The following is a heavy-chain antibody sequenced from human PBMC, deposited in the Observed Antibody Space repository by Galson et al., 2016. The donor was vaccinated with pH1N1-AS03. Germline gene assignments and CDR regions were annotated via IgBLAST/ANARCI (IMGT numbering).Heavy chain of an antibody. Sequence: LRLSCAASGFTFSSYGMHWVRQAPGKGLEWVAVISYAGSNKYYADSVKGRFTISRDNSKNTLYLQMNSLRAEDTAVYYCAKDPASGEVWDILGALNWLDPWGQGTLVTVSS. V-gene: IGHV3-30*18. D-gene: IGHD1-26*01. J-gene: IGHJ5*02. CDR2: ISYAGSNK. CDR1: GFTFSSYG. CDR3: AKDPASGEVWDILGALNWLDP.